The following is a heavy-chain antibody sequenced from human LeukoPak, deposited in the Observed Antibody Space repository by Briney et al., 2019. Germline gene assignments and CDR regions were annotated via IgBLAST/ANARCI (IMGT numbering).Heavy chain of an antibody. CDR2: IYASGST. CDR3: ARDSNLEYSSSRGLGR. V-gene: IGHV4-4*07. CDR1: GGTISSYY. J-gene: IGHJ4*02. D-gene: IGHD6-6*01. Sequence: PSETLSLTCTVSGGTISSYYWSWIRQPAGQGLEWIGRIYASGSTYYNPSLKSRVTMSVDTSKNQFSLRLTTVTAADTAVYYCARDSNLEYSSSRGLGRWGQGALVTVSS.